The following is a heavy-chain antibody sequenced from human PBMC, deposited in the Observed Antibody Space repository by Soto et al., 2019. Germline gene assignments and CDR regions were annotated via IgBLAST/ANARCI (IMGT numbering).Heavy chain of an antibody. J-gene: IGHJ3*02. V-gene: IGHV1-18*01. CDR1: GYTFTSYG. CDR2: ISAYNGNT. CDR3: ARERGCGAFDI. Sequence: QVQLVQSGADMKKPGASVKVSCKASGYTFTSYGISWVRQAPGQGFEWMGWISAYNGNTNYAQKRQGRVTMTTDTSTSTVYLELRSRRLDDTAVYYCARERGCGAFDIWGQGTMVTVSS. D-gene: IGHD3-16*01.